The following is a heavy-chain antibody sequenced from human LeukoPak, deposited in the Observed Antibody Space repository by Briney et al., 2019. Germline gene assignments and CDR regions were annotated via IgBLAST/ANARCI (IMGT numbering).Heavy chain of an antibody. J-gene: IGHJ4*02. CDR2: INPNSGGT. V-gene: IGHV1-2*02. CDR3: ARRSNLGGAGTLHY. Sequence: ASVKVSCKASGYTFTGYYMHWVRQAPGQGLEWMGWINPNSGGTNYAQKFQGRVTMTRDTSISTAYMELSRLRSDDTAVYYCARRSNLGGAGTLHYWGQGTLVTVSS. D-gene: IGHD3-10*01. CDR1: GYTFTGYY.